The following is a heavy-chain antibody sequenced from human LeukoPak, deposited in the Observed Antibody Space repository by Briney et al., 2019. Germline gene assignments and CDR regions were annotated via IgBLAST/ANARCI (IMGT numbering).Heavy chain of an antibody. CDR1: GGTFSSYA. J-gene: IGHJ4*02. Sequence: SVKVSCKASGGTFSSYAISWVRQAPGQGLEWMGGIIPIFGTANYAQKFQGRATITTDESTSTAYMELSSLRSEDTAVYYCASSWDGYNSPFDYWGQGTLVTVSS. CDR3: ASSWDGYNSPFDY. V-gene: IGHV1-69*05. D-gene: IGHD5-24*01. CDR2: IIPIFGTA.